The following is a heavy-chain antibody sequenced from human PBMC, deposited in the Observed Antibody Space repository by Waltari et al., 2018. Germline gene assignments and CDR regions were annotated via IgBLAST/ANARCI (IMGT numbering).Heavy chain of an antibody. V-gene: IGHV3-21*04. CDR2: ISSSSSYI. CDR3: AKDRRGQQLVYDY. Sequence: EVQLVESGGGLVKPGGSLRLSCAASGFTFSSYSMNWVRQAPGKGLEWVTSISSSSSYIYYADSVKGRFTISRDNAKNTLYLQMNSLRAEDTAVYYCAKDRRGQQLVYDYWGQGTLVTVSS. CDR1: GFTFSSYS. D-gene: IGHD6-13*01. J-gene: IGHJ4*02.